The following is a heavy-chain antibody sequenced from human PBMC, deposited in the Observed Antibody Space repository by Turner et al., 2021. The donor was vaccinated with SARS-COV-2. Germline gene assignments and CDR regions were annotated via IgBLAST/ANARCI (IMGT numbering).Heavy chain of an antibody. Sequence: QVKLVESGGGVVQPGRSLRLSCAASGFTFSAFGMHWVRQAPGKGRDWVALIWYDGSNEYYADSVKGRFTISRDNSKDTLYLQLNSVRAEDTAVYYCARGRDYGDYKIGWLDPWGQGTLVTVSS. CDR2: IWYDGSNE. CDR1: GFTFSAFG. V-gene: IGHV3-33*01. CDR3: ARGRDYGDYKIGWLDP. D-gene: IGHD4-17*01. J-gene: IGHJ5*02.